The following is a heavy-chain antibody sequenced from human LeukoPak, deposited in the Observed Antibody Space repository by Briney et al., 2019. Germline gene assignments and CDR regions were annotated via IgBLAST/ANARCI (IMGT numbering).Heavy chain of an antibody. CDR2: IYPGDSDT. CDR1: GYSFTSYW. J-gene: IGHJ6*02. CDR3: ARLQSRYYYYYGMGV. Sequence: GESLKISCKGSGYSFTSYWIGWVRQMPGKGLEWMGIIYPGDSDTRYSPSFQGQVTISADKSISTAYLQWSSLKASDTAMYYCARLQSRYYYYYGMGVWGQGTTVTVSS. V-gene: IGHV5-51*01. D-gene: IGHD4-4*01.